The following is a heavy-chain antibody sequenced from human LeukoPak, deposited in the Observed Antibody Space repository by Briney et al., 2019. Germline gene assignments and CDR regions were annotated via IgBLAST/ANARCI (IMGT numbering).Heavy chain of an antibody. CDR2: THYTSKYYY. J-gene: IGHJ6*02. V-gene: IGHV6-1*01. CDR1: GDSVSRNSVA. Sequence: SQTLSLTCAISGDSVSRNSVAWNWIRQSPSRGLEWLGRTHYTSKYYYDYALSLKSRITNNPDTSKNQFSLQLSSVTPEDTAVYYCARGASSYYAMDVWGQGTTVTVSS. CDR3: ARGASSYYAMDV.